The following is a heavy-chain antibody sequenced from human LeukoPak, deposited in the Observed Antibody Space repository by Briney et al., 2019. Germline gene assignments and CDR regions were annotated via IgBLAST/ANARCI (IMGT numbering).Heavy chain of an antibody. Sequence: PGGSLRLSCAVSGFTFSSYSMNWVRQAPGKGLEWVSYISSSGSTIYYADSVKGRFTISRDNAKNSLYLQMNSLRAEDTAVYYCAALGITMIGGVWGKGNTVTISS. J-gene: IGHJ6*04. CDR1: GFTFSSYS. CDR2: ISSSGSTI. V-gene: IGHV3-48*04. CDR3: AALGITMIGGV. D-gene: IGHD3-10*02.